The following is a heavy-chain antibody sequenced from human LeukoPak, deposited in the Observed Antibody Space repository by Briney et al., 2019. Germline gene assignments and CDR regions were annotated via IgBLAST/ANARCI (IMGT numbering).Heavy chain of an antibody. Sequence: GASVKVSCKASGYTFTSYAMNWVRQAPGQGLEWMGWINTNTGNPTYAQGFTGRFVFSLDTSVSTAYLQISSLKAEDTAVYYCARSVGIVMTTALGYYYYMDVWGKGTTVTVSS. CDR3: ARSVGIVMTTALGYYYYMDV. CDR2: INTNTGNP. V-gene: IGHV7-4-1*02. J-gene: IGHJ6*03. CDR1: GYTFTSYA. D-gene: IGHD4-11*01.